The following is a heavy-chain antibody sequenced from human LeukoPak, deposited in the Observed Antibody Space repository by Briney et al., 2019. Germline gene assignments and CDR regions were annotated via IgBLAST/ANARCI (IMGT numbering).Heavy chain of an antibody. CDR2: ISSTSSTI. D-gene: IGHD4-23*01. CDR1: GLSFRSYS. Sequence: GGSLRLSCVASGLSFRSYSMNWVRQAPGKGLEWVSYISSTSSTIYYADSVEGRFTISRDNAKKSLYLQMNSLRAEDTAVYYCAKWKGGNPAAHAFDIWGQGTMVTVSS. V-gene: IGHV3-48*04. CDR3: AKWKGGNPAAHAFDI. J-gene: IGHJ3*02.